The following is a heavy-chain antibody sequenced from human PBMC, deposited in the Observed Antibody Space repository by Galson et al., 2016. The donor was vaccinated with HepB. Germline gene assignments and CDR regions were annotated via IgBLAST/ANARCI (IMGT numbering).Heavy chain of an antibody. Sequence: SLRLSCAASGFTFSDYTINWVRQAPGKGLEWGSGISGSGGSAYYADSVKGRFTISRDNSKNTLYLQSNSLRAEDTAVYYCAKVVGRFGSGGDDCDIWGQGTMVTVSS. CDR1: GFTFSDYT. J-gene: IGHJ3*02. V-gene: IGHV3-23*01. D-gene: IGHD3-10*01. CDR3: AKVVGRFGSGGDDCDI. CDR2: ISGSGGSA.